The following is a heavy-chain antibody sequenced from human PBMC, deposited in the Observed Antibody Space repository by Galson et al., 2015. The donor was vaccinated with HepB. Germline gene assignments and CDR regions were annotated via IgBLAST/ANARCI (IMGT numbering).Heavy chain of an antibody. D-gene: IGHD2-2*01. CDR1: GGSISSTGYY. Sequence: ETLSLTCSVSGGSISSTGYYWGWIRQSPGKGLEWIGTIYYSGSTYYNPSLKGRASISVDTSKNQFSLKLRSLTAADTAVYYCSRSQYCSSSSCYFRGAHSMDVWGQGTTVTVSS. CDR2: IYYSGST. CDR3: SRSQYCSSSSCYFRGAHSMDV. J-gene: IGHJ6*02. V-gene: IGHV4-39*07.